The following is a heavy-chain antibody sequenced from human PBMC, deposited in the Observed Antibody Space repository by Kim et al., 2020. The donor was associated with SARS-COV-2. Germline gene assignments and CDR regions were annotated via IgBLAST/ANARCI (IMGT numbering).Heavy chain of an antibody. Sequence: GGSLRLSCAASGFTVSSNYMSWVRQAPGKGLEWVSVIYSGGSTYYADSVKGRFTISRDNSKNTLYLQMNSLRAEDTAVYYCARDRVVRGYYYYGMDVWGQGTTVTVSS. CDR2: IYSGGST. CDR1: GFTVSSNY. J-gene: IGHJ6*02. D-gene: IGHD3-10*01. CDR3: ARDRVVRGYYYYGMDV. V-gene: IGHV3-53*01.